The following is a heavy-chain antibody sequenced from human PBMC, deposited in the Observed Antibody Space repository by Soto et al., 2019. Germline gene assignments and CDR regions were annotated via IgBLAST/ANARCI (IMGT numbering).Heavy chain of an antibody. D-gene: IGHD6-13*01. CDR2: ISGSGGST. V-gene: IGHV3-23*01. CDR1: GFTFSSYA. CDR3: AKVLTPHSSPNGHDAFDI. J-gene: IGHJ3*02. Sequence: GGSLRLSCAASGFTFSSYAMSWVRQAPGKGLEWVSAISGSGGSTYYADSVKGRFTISRDNSKNTLYLQMNSLRAEDTAVYYCAKVLTPHSSPNGHDAFDIWGQGTMVTVSS.